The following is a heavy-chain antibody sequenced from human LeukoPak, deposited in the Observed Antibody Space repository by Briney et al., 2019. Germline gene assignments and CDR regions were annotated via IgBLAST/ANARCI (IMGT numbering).Heavy chain of an antibody. CDR1: GGTFSSYA. CDR3: ASGYCSGGSCYEYFDY. Sequence: ASVKVSCKASGGTFSSYAISWVRQAPGQGLEWMGRIIPIPGIANYAQKFQGRVTITADKSTSTAYMELSSLRSEDTAVYYCASGYCSGGSCYEYFDYWGQGTLVTVSS. V-gene: IGHV1-69*04. D-gene: IGHD2-15*01. J-gene: IGHJ4*02. CDR2: IIPIPGIA.